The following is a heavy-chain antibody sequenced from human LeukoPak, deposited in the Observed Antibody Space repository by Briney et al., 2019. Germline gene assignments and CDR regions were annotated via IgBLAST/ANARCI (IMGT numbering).Heavy chain of an antibody. J-gene: IGHJ4*02. CDR3: ARGRRIGYCSSTSCPYYFDY. D-gene: IGHD2-2*01. Sequence: SVKVSCKASGYTFTSYGISWVRQAPGHGLEWMGGIIPIFGTANYAQKFQGRVTITADESTSTAYMELSSLRSEDTAVYYCARGRRIGYCSSTSCPYYFDYWGQGTLVTVSS. CDR2: IIPIFGTA. V-gene: IGHV1-69*13. CDR1: GYTFTSYG.